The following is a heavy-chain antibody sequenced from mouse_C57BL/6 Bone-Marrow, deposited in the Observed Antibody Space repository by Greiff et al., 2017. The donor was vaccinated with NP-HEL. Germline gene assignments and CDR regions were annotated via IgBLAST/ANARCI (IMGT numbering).Heavy chain of an antibody. D-gene: IGHD1-1*01. Sequence: QVQLQQPGAELVMPGASVKLSCKASGYTFTSYWMHWVKQRPGQGLEWIGEIDPSDSYTNYNQKFKGKSTLTVDKSSSTAYMQLSSLTSEDSAVYYCARYYSGDFDYWGQGTTLTVSS. CDR3: ARYYSGDFDY. CDR2: IDPSDSYT. CDR1: GYTFTSYW. V-gene: IGHV1-69*01. J-gene: IGHJ2*01.